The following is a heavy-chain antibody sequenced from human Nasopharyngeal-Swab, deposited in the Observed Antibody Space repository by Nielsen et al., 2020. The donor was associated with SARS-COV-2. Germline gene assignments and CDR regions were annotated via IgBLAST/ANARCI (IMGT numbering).Heavy chain of an antibody. CDR3: ANYYYDILTGYYKGNYFDY. V-gene: IGHV4-31*03. CDR2: IYYSGST. Sequence: SETLSLTCTVSGGSISSGGYYWSWIRQHPGKGLEWIGYIYYSGSTYYNPSLKSRITISVDTSKNQFSLKLSSVTAADTAVYYCANYYYDILTGYYKGNYFDYWGQGALVTVSS. J-gene: IGHJ4*02. D-gene: IGHD3-9*01. CDR1: GGSISSGGYY.